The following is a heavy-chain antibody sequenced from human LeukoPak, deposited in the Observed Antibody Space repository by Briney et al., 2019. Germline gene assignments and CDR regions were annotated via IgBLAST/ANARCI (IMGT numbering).Heavy chain of an antibody. CDR1: GYPFTGYY. CDR2: INPNSGGT. D-gene: IGHD2-2*01. V-gene: IGHV1-2*02. CDR3: ARDSDCSSTSCYDPYFDY. Sequence: GASVKVSCKASGYPFTGYYMHWVRQAPGQGLEWMGWINPNSGGTNYAQKFQGRVTMTRDTSISTAYMELSRLRSDDTAVYYCARDSDCSSTSCYDPYFDYWGQGTLVTVSS. J-gene: IGHJ4*02.